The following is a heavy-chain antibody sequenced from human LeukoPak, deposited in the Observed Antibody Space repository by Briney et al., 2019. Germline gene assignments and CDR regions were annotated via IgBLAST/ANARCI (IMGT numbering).Heavy chain of an antibody. V-gene: IGHV4-34*01. J-gene: IGHJ4*02. CDR2: INHSGST. CDR3: ARRPPPYCSSTSCYKGGFDY. Sequence: SETLSLTCAVYGGSFSGYYWSWIRQPPGKGLEWIGEINHSGSTNYNPSLKSRVTISVDTSKNQFSLKLSSVTAADTAVYYCARRPPPYCSSTSCYKGGFDYWGQGTLVTVSS. D-gene: IGHD2-2*02. CDR1: GGSFSGYY.